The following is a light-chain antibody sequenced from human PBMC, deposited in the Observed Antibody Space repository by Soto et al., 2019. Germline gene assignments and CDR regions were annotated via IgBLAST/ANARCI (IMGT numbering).Light chain of an antibody. Sequence: DIVMTQSADSLAVSLGERATINCKSSQSVLYSSNNKNYLVWYQQKPGQPPKLLIYWASTRESGVPDRFSGSGSGTDFTLTISSLLAEDVAVYYCQQYYTTPYTFGQGTKLEIK. CDR1: QSVLYSSNNKNY. V-gene: IGKV4-1*01. CDR2: WAS. CDR3: QQYYTTPYT. J-gene: IGKJ2*01.